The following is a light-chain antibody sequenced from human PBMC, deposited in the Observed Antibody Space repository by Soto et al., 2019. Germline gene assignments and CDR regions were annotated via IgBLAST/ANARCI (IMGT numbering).Light chain of an antibody. CDR2: EVS. CDR1: SSDVGSHNF. J-gene: IGLJ2*01. Sequence: QSALTQPASVSGSPGQSITISCTGTSSDVGSHNFVSWYQQHPGKAPELMIYEVSKRPSGVSNRFSGSKSGNTASLTISGLQAEDEADYYCYSCVGSISFGGGTKLTVL. CDR3: YSCVGSIS. V-gene: IGLV2-23*02.